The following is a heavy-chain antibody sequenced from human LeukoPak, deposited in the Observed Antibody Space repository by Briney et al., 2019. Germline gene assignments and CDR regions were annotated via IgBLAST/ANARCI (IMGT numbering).Heavy chain of an antibody. D-gene: IGHD2-2*01. CDR1: GGSFSGYY. V-gene: IGHV4-34*01. CDR3: ARCRVGYCSSTSCYRAPYNWFDP. J-gene: IGHJ5*02. Sequence: SETLSLTCAVYGGSFSGYYWSWIRQPPGKGLEWIGEIDHSGSTNYNPSHKSRVTISVDTSKNQFSLKLSSVTAADTAVYYCARCRVGYCSSTSCYRAPYNWFDPWGQGTLVTVSS. CDR2: IDHSGST.